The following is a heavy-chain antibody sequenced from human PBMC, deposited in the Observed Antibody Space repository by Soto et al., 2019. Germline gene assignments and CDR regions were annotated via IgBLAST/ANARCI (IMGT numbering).Heavy chain of an antibody. CDR2: INHSGST. CDR3: ARLLSVGATRLYYYYGMDV. CDR1: GGSFSGYY. V-gene: IGHV4-34*01. J-gene: IGHJ6*02. D-gene: IGHD1-26*01. Sequence: SETLSLTCAVYGGSFSGYYWSWIRQPPGKGLEWIGEINHSGSTNYNPSLKSRVTIPVDTSKNQFSLKLSSVTAADTAVYYCARLLSVGATRLYYYYGMDVWGQGTTVTV.